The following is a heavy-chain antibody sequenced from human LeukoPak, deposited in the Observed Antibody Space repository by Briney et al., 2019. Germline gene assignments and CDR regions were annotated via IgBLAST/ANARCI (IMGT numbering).Heavy chain of an antibody. D-gene: IGHD3-9*01. Sequence: GRSLRLSCAASGFTFSSYGMHWVRQAPGKGLEWVAVISYDGSNKYCADSVKGRFTISRDNSKNTLYLQMNSLRAEDTAVYYCAKGFDWFFDYWGQGTLVTVSS. CDR3: AKGFDWFFDY. J-gene: IGHJ4*02. CDR1: GFTFSSYG. CDR2: ISYDGSNK. V-gene: IGHV3-30*18.